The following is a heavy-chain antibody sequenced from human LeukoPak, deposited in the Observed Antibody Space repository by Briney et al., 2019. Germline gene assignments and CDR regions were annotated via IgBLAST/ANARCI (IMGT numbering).Heavy chain of an antibody. CDR3: ARRSVVTPLDAFDI. Sequence: GESLKISRKGSGYTFTSYWIGWVRQMPGKGLEWMGIIFPGDSDSRYSPSFQGQVTFSADKSITTAYLQWSSLKASDTAMYFCARRSVVTPLDAFDIWGQGTMVTVSS. J-gene: IGHJ3*02. CDR1: GYTFTSYW. V-gene: IGHV5-51*01. CDR2: IFPGDSDS. D-gene: IGHD4-23*01.